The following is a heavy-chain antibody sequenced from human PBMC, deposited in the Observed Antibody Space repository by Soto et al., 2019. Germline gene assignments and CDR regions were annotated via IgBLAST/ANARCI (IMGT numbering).Heavy chain of an antibody. Sequence: QVQLVESGGGVVQPGRSLRLSCAASGFTFSSYAMHWVLQAPGKGLEWVAVISYDGSNKYYADSVKGRFTISRDNSKNTLYLQMNSLRAEDTAVYYCARAPDIVVVTAINYWGQGPLVTVSS. V-gene: IGHV3-30-3*01. CDR2: ISYDGSNK. J-gene: IGHJ4*02. CDR3: ARAPDIVVVTAINY. CDR1: GFTFSSYA. D-gene: IGHD2-21*02.